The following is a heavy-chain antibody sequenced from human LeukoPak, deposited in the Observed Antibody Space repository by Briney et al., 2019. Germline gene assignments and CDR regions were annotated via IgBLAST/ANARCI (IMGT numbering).Heavy chain of an antibody. V-gene: IGHV1-3*04. CDR3: ARGHADYVNHP. J-gene: IGHJ5*02. CDR2: INTGNGNT. Sequence: ASVKVSCKASGYTFTTYAIHWVRQAPGQRLEWMGWINTGNGNTKYSQKFLGRVSFTRDTFASTAYMELNSLRSEDTAVYYCARGHADYVNHPWGPGTLVTVSS. D-gene: IGHD4-17*01. CDR1: GYTFTTYA.